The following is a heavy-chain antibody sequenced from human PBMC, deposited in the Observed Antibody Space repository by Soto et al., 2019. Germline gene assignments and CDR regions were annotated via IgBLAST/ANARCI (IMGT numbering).Heavy chain of an antibody. D-gene: IGHD3-10*01. CDR1: GGSISSYY. V-gene: IGHV4-59*01. Sequence: SETLSLTCTVSGGSISSYYWSWIRQPPGKGLEWIGYIYYSGSTNYNPSLKSRVTISVDTSKNQFSLKLSSVTAADTAVYYCARYYGSGSYLTYYYYGMDVWGQGTTVTVSS. J-gene: IGHJ6*02. CDR3: ARYYGSGSYLTYYYYGMDV. CDR2: IYYSGST.